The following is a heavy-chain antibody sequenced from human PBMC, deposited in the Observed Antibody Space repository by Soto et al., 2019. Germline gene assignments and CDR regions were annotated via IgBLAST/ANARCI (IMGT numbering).Heavy chain of an antibody. CDR2: IWYDGRNT. J-gene: IGHJ4*02. V-gene: IGHV3-33*01. CDR1: GFTFSSYG. D-gene: IGHD3-22*01. Sequence: QVQLVESGGGVVQPGRSLRLSCAASGFTFSSYGMHWVRQAPGKGLEWVAVIWYDGRNTYYADSVKGRFTISRDNSKNTLYLQMNSLRDEDTAVYYCARTAYYYDSSGYYFDCWGQGTLVTVSS. CDR3: ARTAYYYDSSGYYFDC.